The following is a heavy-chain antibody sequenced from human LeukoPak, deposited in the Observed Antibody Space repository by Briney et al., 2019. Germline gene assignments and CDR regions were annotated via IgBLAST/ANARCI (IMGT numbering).Heavy chain of an antibody. Sequence: PSGTLSLTCAVSGGSISSSNWWSWVRQPPGKGLEWIGEIYHSGSTNYNPALKSRVTISVDKSKNQFSLKLSSVTAADTAVYYCARRSRSSWLVGSYFDYWGQGTLVTVSS. V-gene: IGHV4-4*02. J-gene: IGHJ4*02. CDR1: GGSISSSNW. CDR2: IYHSGST. CDR3: ARRSRSSWLVGSYFDY. D-gene: IGHD6-19*01.